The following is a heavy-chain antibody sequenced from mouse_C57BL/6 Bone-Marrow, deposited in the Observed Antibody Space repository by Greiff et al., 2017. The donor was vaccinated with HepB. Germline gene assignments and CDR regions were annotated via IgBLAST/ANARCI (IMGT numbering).Heavy chain of an antibody. CDR1: GYTFTNYW. J-gene: IGHJ3*01. Sequence: QVQLQQSGAELVRPGTSVKMSCKASGYTFTNYWIGWAKQRPGHGLEWIGDIYPGGGYTNYNEKFKGKATLTADKSSSTAYMQVSSLTSEYSAIYYCAGGYSFAYWGQGTLVTVSA. CDR3: AGGYSFAY. D-gene: IGHD2-3*01. CDR2: IYPGGGYT. V-gene: IGHV1-63*01.